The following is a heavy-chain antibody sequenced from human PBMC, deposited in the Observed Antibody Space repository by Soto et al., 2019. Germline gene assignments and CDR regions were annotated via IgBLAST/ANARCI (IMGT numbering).Heavy chain of an antibody. J-gene: IGHJ4*02. D-gene: IGHD1-26*01. CDR2: ISPSSSDT. V-gene: IGHV3-11*05. CDR3: TRGPRRGDY. Sequence: QVQLVESGGDLVKPGGSLRLSCAASGFTFTDYYMTWVRQAPGKGPELVSYISPSSSDTNYADSVKGRFTISRDNAKNSLYLQMNNLRAEDTAVYFCTRGPRRGDYWGQGTLVTVSS. CDR1: GFTFTDYY.